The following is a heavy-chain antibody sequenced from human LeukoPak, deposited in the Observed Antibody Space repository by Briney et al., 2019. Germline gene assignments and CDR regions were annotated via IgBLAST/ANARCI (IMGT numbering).Heavy chain of an antibody. D-gene: IGHD3-22*01. CDR2: IYYSGST. CDR1: GGSFSGYY. Sequence: PSETLSLTCAVYGGSFSGYYWSWIRQPPGKGLEWVGSIYYSGSTYYNPSLKSRVTISVDTSKNQFSLNLSSVTAADTAVYYCARDRVNYYDNSGYYYFDYWGQGTLVTVSS. J-gene: IGHJ4*02. CDR3: ARDRVNYYDNSGYYYFDY. V-gene: IGHV4-34*11.